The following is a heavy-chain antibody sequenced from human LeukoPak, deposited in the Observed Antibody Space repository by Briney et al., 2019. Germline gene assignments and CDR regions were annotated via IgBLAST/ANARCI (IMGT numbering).Heavy chain of an antibody. J-gene: IGHJ4*02. CDR1: GGSISSGDYY. D-gene: IGHD2/OR15-2a*01. CDR2: IYYSGST. Sequence: SQTLSLTCTVSGGSISSGDYYWSWIRQPPGKGLEWIGYIYYSGSTYYNPSLKSRVTISVDTSKNQFPLKLTSVTAADTAMYYCARGYRTTGPFDYWGQGTLVTVSS. CDR3: ARGYRTTGPFDY. V-gene: IGHV4-30-4*01.